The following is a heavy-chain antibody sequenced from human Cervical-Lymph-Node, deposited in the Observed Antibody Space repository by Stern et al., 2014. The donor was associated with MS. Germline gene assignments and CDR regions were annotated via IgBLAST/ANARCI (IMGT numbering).Heavy chain of an antibody. Sequence: VQLLESGPGLVKPSETLSLTCTVSGGAISSFYYSWIRQPPGKGLEWIGYIFYSGSTSYNPSLKSRVTILMDTSKNQFSLELSSMTAADTAVYYCARGYDILTGIDTWGQGTLVTLSS. CDR1: GGAISSFY. CDR2: IFYSGST. J-gene: IGHJ5*02. D-gene: IGHD3-9*01. CDR3: ARGYDILTGIDT. V-gene: IGHV4-59*01.